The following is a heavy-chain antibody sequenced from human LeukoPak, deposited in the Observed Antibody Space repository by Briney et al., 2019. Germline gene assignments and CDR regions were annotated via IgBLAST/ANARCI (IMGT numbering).Heavy chain of an antibody. CDR1: GGSISGYY. D-gene: IGHD4-17*01. V-gene: IGHV4-4*09. J-gene: IGHJ4*02. Sequence: SETLSLTCTVSGGSISGYYWSWIRQPPGKGLEWIGYIYTSGSTNYNPSLKSRVTISVDTSKNQFSLKLSSVTAAGTAVYYCARLGDYGDYPTDYWGQGTLVTVSS. CDR3: ARLGDYGDYPTDY. CDR2: IYTSGST.